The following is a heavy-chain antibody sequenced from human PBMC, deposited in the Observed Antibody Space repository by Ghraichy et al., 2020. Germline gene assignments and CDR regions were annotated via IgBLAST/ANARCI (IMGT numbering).Heavy chain of an antibody. CDR2: ISGYNGNT. CDR1: GYTFTTSG. Sequence: ASVKVSCKASGYTFTTSGISWVRQAPGQGLEWMGWISGYNGNTHYAQKLQGRVTVTTDTSSSTAYMELRSLRSDDTAVYYCVRDYNYNCDYWGQGTLVTVSS. D-gene: IGHD3-22*01. V-gene: IGHV1-18*01. J-gene: IGHJ4*02. CDR3: VRDYNYNCDY.